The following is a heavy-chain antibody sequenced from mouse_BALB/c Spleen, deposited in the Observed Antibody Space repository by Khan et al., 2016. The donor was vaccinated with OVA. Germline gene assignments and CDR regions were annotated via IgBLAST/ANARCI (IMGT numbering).Heavy chain of an antibody. Sequence: QVQLQQSGPGLVEPSQSLSVTCTVSGFSLSTYGIHWVRQSPGKGLEWLGVIGSGGNTDYNAAFISRLSITKDNSKSQVFFKMNSLQADDTAIYYCARNSYMYDFTYWGQGTLVTVSA. CDR1: GFSLSTYG. V-gene: IGHV2-4-1*01. J-gene: IGHJ3*01. D-gene: IGHD2-14*01. CDR2: IGSGGNT. CDR3: ARNSYMYDFTY.